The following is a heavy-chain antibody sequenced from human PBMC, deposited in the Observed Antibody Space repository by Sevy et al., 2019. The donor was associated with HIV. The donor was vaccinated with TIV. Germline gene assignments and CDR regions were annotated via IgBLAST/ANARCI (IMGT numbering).Heavy chain of an antibody. D-gene: IGHD6-13*01. CDR3: VKAIAKDGSF. CDR2: INQDGSVK. J-gene: IGHJ4*02. CDR1: RFTFSSYW. Sequence: GGSLRLSCAASRFTFSSYWMNWVRQAPGKGLEWVANINQDGSVKYYVDSVRGRFTISRDNARNLVFLQMSSLRVDDSALYYCVKAIAKDGSFWGQGTLVTVSS. V-gene: IGHV3-7*01.